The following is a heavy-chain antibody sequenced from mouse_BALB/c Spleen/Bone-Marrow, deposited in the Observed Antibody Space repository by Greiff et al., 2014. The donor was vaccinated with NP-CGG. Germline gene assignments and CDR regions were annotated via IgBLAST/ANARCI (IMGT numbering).Heavy chain of an antibody. CDR3: ARELSRAMDY. CDR2: IDPYSGGT. J-gene: IGHJ4*01. V-gene: IGHV1S135*01. D-gene: IGHD2-12*01. Sequence: LVESGPALVKPGAPVKVSCKASGYAFTRYNMYWVKQSHGKSLEWIGYIDPYSGGTNYNQKFKGKATLTVDKSSSTAYMHLNSLTSEDSAVYYCARELSRAMDYWGQGTSVTVSS. CDR1: GYAFTRYN.